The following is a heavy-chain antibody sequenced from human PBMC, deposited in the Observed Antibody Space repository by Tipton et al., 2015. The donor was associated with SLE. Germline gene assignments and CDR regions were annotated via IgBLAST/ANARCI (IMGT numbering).Heavy chain of an antibody. V-gene: IGHV4-34*01. CDR3: ARWGRSSGWYGY. CDR2: INHSGST. J-gene: IGHJ4*02. D-gene: IGHD6-19*01. CDR1: GGSISSHY. Sequence: TLSLTCTVSGGSISSHYWSWIRQPPGKGLEWIGEINHSGSTNYNPSLKSRVTISVDTSKNQFSLKLSSVTAADTAVYYCARWGRSSGWYGYWGQGTLVTVSS.